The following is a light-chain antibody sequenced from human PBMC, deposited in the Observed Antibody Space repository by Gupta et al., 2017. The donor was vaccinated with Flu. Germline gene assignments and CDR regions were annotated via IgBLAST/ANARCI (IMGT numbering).Light chain of an antibody. J-gene: IGKJ2*01. V-gene: IGKV2-28*01. CDR1: QSLLHSNGYNY. Sequence: IVMPQSPLSLLVPAGEPASTSCRSSQSLLHSNGYNYLDWYLQKPGQAPQLLIYLGSNRASGVPDRFSGSGSGTDFTLTISRVEAEDVGVYYCMQALQTPTFGQGTKLEIK. CDR3: MQALQTPT. CDR2: LGS.